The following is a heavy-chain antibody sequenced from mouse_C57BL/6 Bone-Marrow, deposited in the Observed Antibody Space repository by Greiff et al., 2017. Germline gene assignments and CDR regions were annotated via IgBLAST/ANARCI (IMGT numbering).Heavy chain of an antibody. V-gene: IGHV1-76*01. D-gene: IGHD1-1*01. Sequence: VQLQQSGAELVRPGASVKLSCKASGYTFTDYYINWVKQRPGQGLEWIARIYPGSGNTYYNEKFKGKATLTAEKSSSTAYMQLSSLTSEDSAVYFCARGYYGSIFAYWGQGTLVTVSA. J-gene: IGHJ3*01. CDR2: IYPGSGNT. CDR3: ARGYYGSIFAY. CDR1: GYTFTDYY.